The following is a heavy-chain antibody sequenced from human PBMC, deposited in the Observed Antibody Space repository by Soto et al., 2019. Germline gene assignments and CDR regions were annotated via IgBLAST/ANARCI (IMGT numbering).Heavy chain of an antibody. CDR1: GFTFSDYY. Sequence: QVQLVESGGGLVKPGGSLRLSCAASGFTFSDYYMSWIRQAPGKGLEWVSYISSSNTYTNYADSVKGRFTISRDNAKNSLYLQMNSLRVEDTAIYYCARRSPSYCYNMDVWGQGTTVTVSS. CDR2: ISSSNTYT. J-gene: IGHJ6*02. V-gene: IGHV3-11*05. CDR3: ARRSPSYCYNMDV.